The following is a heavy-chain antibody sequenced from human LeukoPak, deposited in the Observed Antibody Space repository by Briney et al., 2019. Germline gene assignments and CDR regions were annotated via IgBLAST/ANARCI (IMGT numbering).Heavy chain of an antibody. Sequence: SETLSLTCTVSGGSINSHTYYWGWIRQPPGKGLEWIGSVYYDGTSYSNPSLKTRAAVFVDTSRDQFSLDLSFVTAADTALYYCVRHISTNTGYFDSCGQGTLVTVSS. CDR1: GGSINSHTYY. CDR2: VYYDGTS. J-gene: IGHJ4*02. V-gene: IGHV4-39*01. D-gene: IGHD5-24*01. CDR3: VRHISTNTGYFDS.